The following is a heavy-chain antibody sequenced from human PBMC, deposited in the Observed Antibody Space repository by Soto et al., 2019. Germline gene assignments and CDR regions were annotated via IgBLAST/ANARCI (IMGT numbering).Heavy chain of an antibody. Sequence: PSETLSLTCTVSGGSISSGGYYLSWIRQHPGRGLEWIGYRYYSGSTYYDPSLKSRVTISLDTSKNQFSLKLSAVTAADKAVYYSARGRAGLFWSGSRHNWFDPWDQGTLVTVSS. V-gene: IGHV4-31*03. CDR2: RYYSGST. D-gene: IGHD3-3*01. CDR1: GGSISSGGYY. CDR3: ARGRAGLFWSGSRHNWFDP. J-gene: IGHJ5*02.